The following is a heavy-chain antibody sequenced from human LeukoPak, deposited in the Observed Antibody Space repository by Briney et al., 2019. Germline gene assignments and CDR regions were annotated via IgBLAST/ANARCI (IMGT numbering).Heavy chain of an antibody. CDR3: ARESLGWFDP. V-gene: IGHV1-8*01. D-gene: IGHD7-27*01. CDR2: MNPNSGNT. Sequence: ASVKVSCKASGYTFTSYDINWVRQATGQGLEWMGWMNPNSGNTGYAQKFQGRVTMTRDMSTSTVYMELSSLRSEDTAVYYCARESLGWFDPWGQGTLVTVSS. CDR1: GYTFTSYD. J-gene: IGHJ5*02.